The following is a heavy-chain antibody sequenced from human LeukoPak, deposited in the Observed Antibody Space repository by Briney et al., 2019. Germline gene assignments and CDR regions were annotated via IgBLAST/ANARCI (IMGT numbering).Heavy chain of an antibody. J-gene: IGHJ4*02. CDR2: ISAYNGNT. CDR1: GYTFTSYG. Sequence: ASVKVSCKASGYTFTSYGISWVRQAPGQGLEWMGWISAYNGNTNYAQKLQGRVTMTTDTSTGTAYMELRSLRSDDTAVYYCARDLSDGGYDLGFDYWGQGTLVTVSS. V-gene: IGHV1-18*01. CDR3: ARDLSDGGYDLGFDY. D-gene: IGHD5-12*01.